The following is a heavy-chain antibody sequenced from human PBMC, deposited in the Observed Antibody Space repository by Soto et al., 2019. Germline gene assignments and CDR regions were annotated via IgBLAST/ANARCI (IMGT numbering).Heavy chain of an antibody. V-gene: IGHV4-30-4*01. CDR1: GGSIRNGDYY. CDR2: VYYSGTT. CDR3: VTVNLVGAAYYFDY. J-gene: IGHJ4*02. D-gene: IGHD1-26*01. Sequence: QVQLQEWGPGLVKPSQTLSLTCTVSGGSIRNGDYYWDWIRQPPGKGLEWIGYVYYSGTTYSHPSLKSRVTISVDTSENEFSLRLSSVTAADTAVYYCVTVNLVGAAYYFDYWGPGTLVTVSS.